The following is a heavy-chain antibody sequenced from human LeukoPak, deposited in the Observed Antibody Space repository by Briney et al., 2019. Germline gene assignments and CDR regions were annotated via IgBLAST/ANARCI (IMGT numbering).Heavy chain of an antibody. CDR1: GFTFSSYV. Sequence: GGSLRLSCAASGFTFSSYVMSWVRQVPGKGLEWVAAISGSGGGTYYADSVKGRFTISRDNSKNTLYLQTTSLRAEDTALYYCARRGAAGTYYFDYWGQGTLVTVSS. CDR3: ARRGAAGTYYFDY. CDR2: ISGSGGGT. V-gene: IGHV3-23*01. D-gene: IGHD6-13*01. J-gene: IGHJ4*02.